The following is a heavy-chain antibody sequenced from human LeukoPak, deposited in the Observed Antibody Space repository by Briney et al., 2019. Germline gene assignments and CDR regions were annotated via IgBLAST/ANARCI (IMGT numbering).Heavy chain of an antibody. CDR1: GYTFTGYY. Sequence: ASVKVSCKASGYTFTGYYMHWVRQAPGQGLEWMGWINPNSGGTNYAQKFQGRVTMTRDTSISTAYMELSRLRSDDTAVYYCARDDYSSSFFDYWGQGTLVTVSS. CDR3: ARDDYSSSFFDY. J-gene: IGHJ4*02. V-gene: IGHV1-2*02. CDR2: INPNSGGT. D-gene: IGHD6-13*01.